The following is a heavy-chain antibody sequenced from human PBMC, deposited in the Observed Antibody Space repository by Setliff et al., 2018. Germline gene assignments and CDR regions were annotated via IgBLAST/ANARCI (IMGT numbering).Heavy chain of an antibody. D-gene: IGHD7-27*01. V-gene: IGHV4-34*01. J-gene: IGHJ4*02. Sequence: SETLSLTCAVYGGSFSSFYWSWIRRPPGKGLEWIGEINHSGTTNYNPSLKSRVTISVDTSKKQFSLKLSSVTAADTAVYYCAKFGPLDLTGDWAFDNWGQGTLVTVS. CDR2: INHSGTT. CDR1: GGSFSSFY. CDR3: AKFGPLDLTGDWAFDN.